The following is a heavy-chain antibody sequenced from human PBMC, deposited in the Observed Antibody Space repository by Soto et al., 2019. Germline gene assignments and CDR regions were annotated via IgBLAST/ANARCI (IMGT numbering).Heavy chain of an antibody. CDR3: ARGPTLTTDY. J-gene: IGHJ4*02. Sequence: SETLSLTCSVSGDSINNNKYCWIWIRQPPGKGLQWIGDICYSGNLHYNPSLWGRVTILKDTSKNQFSLKLTSVTTADTAVYFCARGPTLTTDYWGQGTLVTVSS. CDR1: GDSINNNKYC. D-gene: IGHD4-4*01. CDR2: ICYSGNL. V-gene: IGHV4-30-4*01.